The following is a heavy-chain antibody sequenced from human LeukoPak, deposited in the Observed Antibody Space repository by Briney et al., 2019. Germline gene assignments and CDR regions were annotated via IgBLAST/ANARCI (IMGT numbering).Heavy chain of an antibody. J-gene: IGHJ5*02. CDR3: ARDGRSGYEDL. CDR2: IYHVGGT. D-gene: IGHD5-12*01. V-gene: IGHV4-38-2*02. Sequence: EWIGSIYHVGGTYYNPSLKSRVTISIDTSKNQFSLRLTSVTAADTAIYYCARDGRSGYEDLWGPGTLVTVSS.